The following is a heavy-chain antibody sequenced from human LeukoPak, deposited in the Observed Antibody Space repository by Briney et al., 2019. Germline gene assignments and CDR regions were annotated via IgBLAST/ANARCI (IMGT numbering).Heavy chain of an antibody. D-gene: IGHD3-22*01. V-gene: IGHV3-21*01. CDR1: GFTFSSYS. CDR2: ISSSSSYI. J-gene: IGHJ4*01. CDR3: ARGHGGYYDSSGHKAAGY. Sequence: GGSLRLSCAASGFTFSSYSMNWVRQAPGKGLEWVSSISSSSSYIYYADSVKGRFTISRDNAKNSLYLQMNSLRAEDTAVYYCARGHGGYYDSSGHKAAGYWGQEPWSPSPQ.